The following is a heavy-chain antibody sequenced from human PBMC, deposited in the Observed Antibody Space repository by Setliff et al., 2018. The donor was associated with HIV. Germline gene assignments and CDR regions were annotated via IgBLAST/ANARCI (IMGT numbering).Heavy chain of an antibody. D-gene: IGHD6-19*01. CDR1: GYTFSSYW. Sequence: PGGSLRLSCAASGYTFSSYWMAWVRQCPGKGLEWVANIQQHGSEIHYVASVEGRFTISRDNAKNSLYLQMNSLRAEDTAVYYCANMQWASNAWYSFDYWGRGALVTVSS. V-gene: IGHV3-7*05. CDR2: IQQHGSEI. J-gene: IGHJ4*02. CDR3: ANMQWASNAWYSFDY.